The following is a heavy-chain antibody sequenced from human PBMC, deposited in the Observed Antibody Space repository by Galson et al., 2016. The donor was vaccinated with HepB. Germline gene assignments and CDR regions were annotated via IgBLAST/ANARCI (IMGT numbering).Heavy chain of an antibody. CDR2: IYYTGTT. CDR3: ARTSGYGFDVHFYYYMEV. V-gene: IGHV4-31*03. D-gene: IGHD5-12*01. Sequence: TLSLTCTVSGDSISSGGYYWTWIRQPPGKGLEWIGYIYYTGTTYYNPSLKSRLTMSVDTSKNQFSLKLSSVTAADTAVYYCARTSGYGFDVHFYYYMEVWGKGTTVTVSS. J-gene: IGHJ6*03. CDR1: GDSISSGGYY.